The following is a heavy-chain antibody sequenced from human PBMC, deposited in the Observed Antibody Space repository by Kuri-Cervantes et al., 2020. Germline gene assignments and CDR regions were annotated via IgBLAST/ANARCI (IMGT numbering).Heavy chain of an antibody. CDR2: ISYDGSNK. V-gene: IGHV3-30*03. CDR1: GFTFSSYG. J-gene: IGHJ6*02. CDR3: ARDRWNDLYYYGMDV. D-gene: IGHD1-1*01. Sequence: LSLTCAASGFTFSSYGMHWVRQAPGKGLEWVALISYDGSNKYYADSVKGRFTISRDNSKNTLYLQMNSLRDEDTAVYYCARDRWNDLYYYGMDVWGQGTTVTVSS.